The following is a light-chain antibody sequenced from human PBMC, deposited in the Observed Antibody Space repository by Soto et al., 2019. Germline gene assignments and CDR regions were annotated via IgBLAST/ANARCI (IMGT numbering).Light chain of an antibody. Sequence: QLVLTQSPSASASLGASVKFTCTLSSGHSSHAIAWHQQQPEKGPRYLMKLNSDGSHSKGDGIPDRFSGSSSGAERYLTISSLQSEDEADYYCQTWGSGIRVVFGGGTKLTVL. V-gene: IGLV4-69*01. J-gene: IGLJ2*01. CDR1: SGHSSHA. CDR3: QTWGSGIRVV. CDR2: LNSDGSH.